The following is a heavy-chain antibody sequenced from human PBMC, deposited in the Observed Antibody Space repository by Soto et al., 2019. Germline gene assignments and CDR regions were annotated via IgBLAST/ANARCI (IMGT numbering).Heavy chain of an antibody. V-gene: IGHV4-34*01. CDR2: INNSGST. CDR3: ARGGYTRGWFRF. Sequence: QVQLQQWGAGLLKPSETLSLTCAVHGGSFRGYHWTWIRQPPGKGLEWIGEINNSGSTNDNPSLKSRVTISRDTSKNQFSLSLSSVTAADTAIYYCARGGYTRGWFRFWGQGILVTVSS. J-gene: IGHJ4*02. CDR1: GGSFRGYH. D-gene: IGHD6-19*01.